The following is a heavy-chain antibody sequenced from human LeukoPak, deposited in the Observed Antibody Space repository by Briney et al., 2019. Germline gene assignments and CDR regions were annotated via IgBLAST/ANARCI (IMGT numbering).Heavy chain of an antibody. CDR2: ISGSGGST. V-gene: IGHV3-23*01. D-gene: IGHD3-22*01. Sequence: GGSLRLSCAASGFTFSSYGMHWVRQAPGKGLEWASAISGSGGSTYYADSVKGRFTISRDNSKNTLYLQMNSLRAEDTAVYYCAKESENHYYDSSGYSDFDYWGQGTLVTVSS. J-gene: IGHJ4*02. CDR1: GFTFSSYG. CDR3: AKESENHYYDSSGYSDFDY.